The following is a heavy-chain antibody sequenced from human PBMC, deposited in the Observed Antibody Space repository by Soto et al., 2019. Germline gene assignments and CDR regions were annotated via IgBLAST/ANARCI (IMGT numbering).Heavy chain of an antibody. CDR1: GFTFSSYA. CDR2: ISGSGGST. Sequence: GGSLRLSCAASGFTFSSYAMSWVRQAPGKGLEWVSAISGSGGSTYYADSVKGRFTISRDNSKNTLYLQMNSLRAEDTAVYYCAKDLSYCSSTSCYAPPGDYWGQGTLVTVSS. V-gene: IGHV3-23*01. D-gene: IGHD2-2*01. J-gene: IGHJ4*02. CDR3: AKDLSYCSSTSCYAPPGDY.